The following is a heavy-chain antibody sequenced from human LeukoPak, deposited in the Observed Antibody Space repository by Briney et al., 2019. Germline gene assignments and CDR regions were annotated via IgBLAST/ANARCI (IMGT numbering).Heavy chain of an antibody. CDR2: INHSGST. J-gene: IGHJ5*02. CDR3: ARIRGVLLWFGELSRNWFDP. CDR1: GGSFSGYY. D-gene: IGHD3-10*01. V-gene: IGHV4-34*01. Sequence: PSETLSLTCAVYGGSFSGYYWRWIRQPPGKGLEWIGDINHSGSTNYNPSLKSRVTISVDTSKNQFSLKLSSVTAADTAVYYCARIRGVLLWFGELSRNWFDPWGQGTLVTVSS.